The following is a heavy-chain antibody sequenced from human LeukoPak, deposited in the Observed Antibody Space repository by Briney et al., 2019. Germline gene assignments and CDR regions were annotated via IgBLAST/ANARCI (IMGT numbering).Heavy chain of an antibody. CDR2: ISPSGGST. CDR1: GFTFTSHY. CDR3: ARDVASHMGLANYFDY. D-gene: IGHD2-2*01. Sequence: GGSVKVSCKASGFTFTSHYIHWVRQAPGQGLEWMGIISPSGGSTTYAQKFQGRVTMTRDKATSTVYMDLSSLRSDDTAVYYCARDVASHMGLANYFDYWGQGALVIVSS. J-gene: IGHJ4*02. V-gene: IGHV1-46*01.